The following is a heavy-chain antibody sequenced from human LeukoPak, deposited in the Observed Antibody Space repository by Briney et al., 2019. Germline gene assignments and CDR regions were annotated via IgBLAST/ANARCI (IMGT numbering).Heavy chain of an antibody. D-gene: IGHD6-13*01. J-gene: IGHJ4*02. CDR3: ASEYSSSWYSFDY. V-gene: IGHV3-7*01. CDR1: GFTFSSYW. Sequence: RGSLRLSCAASGFTFSSYWMSWVRQAPRKGVEWVANIKQDGSEKYYVDSVKGRFTISRDNAKNSLYLQMNSLRAEDTAVYYCASEYSSSWYSFDYWGQGTLVTVSS. CDR2: IKQDGSEK.